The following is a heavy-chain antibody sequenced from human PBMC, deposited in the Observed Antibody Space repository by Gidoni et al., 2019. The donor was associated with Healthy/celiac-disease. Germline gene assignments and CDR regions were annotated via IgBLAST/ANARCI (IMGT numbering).Heavy chain of an antibody. V-gene: IGHV1-69*06. J-gene: IGHJ6*03. Sequence: QVQLVQSGAEVKKPGSSVKVSCKASGGTVSSYAISWVRQAPGQGLEWMGGIIPIFGTANYAQKFQGRVTITADKSTSTAYMELSSLRSEDTAVYYCARAGDSSSSDYYYYMDVWGKGTTVTVSS. CDR1: GGTVSSYA. CDR3: ARAGDSSSSDYYYYMDV. CDR2: IIPIFGTA. D-gene: IGHD6-6*01.